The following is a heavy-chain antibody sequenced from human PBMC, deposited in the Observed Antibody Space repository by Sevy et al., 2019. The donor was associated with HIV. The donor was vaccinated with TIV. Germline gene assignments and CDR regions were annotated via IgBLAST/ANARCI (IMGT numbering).Heavy chain of an antibody. CDR2: ISTYNGNT. Sequence: ASVKVSCKASGYTFTSYGISWVRQAPGQGLEWMGWISTYNGNTNYAQKHQGRVTMTTDTYTRTAYMELRSLRADDTAVYYCATGRSDRGSYYGFKYYYYMDVWGKGTTVTVSS. D-gene: IGHD1-26*01. J-gene: IGHJ6*03. CDR1: GYTFTSYG. V-gene: IGHV1-18*01. CDR3: ATGRSDRGSYYGFKYYYYMDV.